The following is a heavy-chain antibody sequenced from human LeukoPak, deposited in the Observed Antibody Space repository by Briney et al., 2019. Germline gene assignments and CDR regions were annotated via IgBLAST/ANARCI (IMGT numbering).Heavy chain of an antibody. CDR3: AGRGSFGYFDY. V-gene: IGHV4-59*08. D-gene: IGHD1-26*01. Sequence: SETLSLTCTVSGGSITSDYWSWIRQPPGKGLEWIGYMYYSGSTNYNPSLKSRVTISVDTSKNQFSLKLSSVTAADTAVYYCAGRGSFGYFDYRGQGTLVTVSS. CDR2: MYYSGST. J-gene: IGHJ4*02. CDR1: GGSITSDY.